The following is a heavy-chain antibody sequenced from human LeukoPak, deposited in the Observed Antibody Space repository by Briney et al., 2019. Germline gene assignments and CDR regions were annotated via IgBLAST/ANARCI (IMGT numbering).Heavy chain of an antibody. Sequence: PGGSLRLSRAASGFTFSSYTMNWVRQAPGRGLEWVSSISSGSSYKYFADSVKGRFTISRDNAKNSLYLQMNSLRADDTAVYYCARVHELYRDYWGQGTLVTVSS. CDR2: ISSGSSYK. V-gene: IGHV3-21*06. CDR1: GFTFSSYT. D-gene: IGHD2-8*01. J-gene: IGHJ4*02. CDR3: ARVHELYRDY.